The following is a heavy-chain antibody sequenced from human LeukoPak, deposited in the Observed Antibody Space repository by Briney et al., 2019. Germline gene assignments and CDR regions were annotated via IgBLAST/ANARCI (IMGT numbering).Heavy chain of an antibody. Sequence: PGGSLRLSCAASGFTFSSYAMSWVRQAPGRGLECVSAISGSGGRSYYADSVKGRFTSFRDNTKNTLYLQINRLRAEDTAVYYCAKDAVVRLWLRYFDYWGQGTLVTVSS. CDR1: GFTFSSYA. CDR3: AKDAVVRLWLRYFDY. J-gene: IGHJ4*02. CDR2: ISGSGGRS. V-gene: IGHV3-23*01. D-gene: IGHD5-18*01.